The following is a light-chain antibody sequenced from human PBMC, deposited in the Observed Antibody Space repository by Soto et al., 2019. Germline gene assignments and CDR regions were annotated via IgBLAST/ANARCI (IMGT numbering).Light chain of an antibody. CDR3: HHYGGSTWT. CDR1: QSVRSNC. Sequence: EIVLTQSPGTLSLSPGERATLSCRASQSVRSNCLAWYQHKPGQAPRLLIYGTSSRATDIPDRFTGSGSRTDFTLIITRLEAEDFGLYYCHHYGGSTWTFGQGTKVDIK. J-gene: IGKJ1*01. CDR2: GTS. V-gene: IGKV3-20*01.